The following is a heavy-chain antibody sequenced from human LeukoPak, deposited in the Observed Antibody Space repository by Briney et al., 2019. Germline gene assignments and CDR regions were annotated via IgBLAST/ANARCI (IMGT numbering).Heavy chain of an antibody. D-gene: IGHD3-22*01. CDR3: AREGYDSSGYYYPDAFDI. Sequence: GGSLRLSCAASGFTFSSYWMNWVRQAPGKGLEWVAVISYDGSNKYYADSVKGRFTISRDNSKNTLYLQMNSLRAEDTAVYYCAREGYDSSGYYYPDAFDIWGQGTMVTVSS. J-gene: IGHJ3*02. CDR2: ISYDGSNK. V-gene: IGHV3-30*01. CDR1: GFTFSSYW.